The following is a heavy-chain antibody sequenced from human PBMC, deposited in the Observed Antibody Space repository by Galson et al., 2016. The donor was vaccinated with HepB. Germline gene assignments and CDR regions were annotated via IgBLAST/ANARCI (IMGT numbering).Heavy chain of an antibody. J-gene: IGHJ3*02. D-gene: IGHD2-2*01. Sequence: SLRLSCAASGFTFSSYALNWVRQAPGKGLEWVSYIGSRSSPIHYADSVKGRFTISRDNAKNSLYLQMNSLRGEDTAVYFCARERFCSSATCYVGDAFHIGRQRTMVTVSS. CDR1: GFTFSSYA. CDR3: ARERFCSSATCYVGDAFHI. V-gene: IGHV3-48*01. CDR2: IGSRSSPI.